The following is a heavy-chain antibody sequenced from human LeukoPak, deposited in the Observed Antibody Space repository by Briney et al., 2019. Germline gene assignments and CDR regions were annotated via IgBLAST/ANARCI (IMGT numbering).Heavy chain of an antibody. CDR2: ISGSGTSI. V-gene: IGHV3-48*03. J-gene: IGHJ4*02. CDR1: GFTFSNYE. D-gene: IGHD3-10*01. Sequence: GGSLRLSCATSGFTFSNYEINWVRQAPGRGLEWISYISGSGTSIYHANSVKGRFTISRDNAKNSVYLQMNSLRAEDTAVYYCARETYYGSGSYSDFALDYWGQGTLVTVSS. CDR3: ARETYYGSGSYSDFALDY.